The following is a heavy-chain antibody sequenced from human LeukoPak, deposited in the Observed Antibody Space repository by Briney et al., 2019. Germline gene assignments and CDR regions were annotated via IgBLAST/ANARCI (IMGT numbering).Heavy chain of an antibody. J-gene: IGHJ5*02. CDR2: IYYSGST. V-gene: IGHV4-30-4*08. CDR3: ARASAGFDP. Sequence: PSETLSLTCTVSGGSTSSGDYYWRWVRQPPGTGLEWVGYIYYSGSTYYNPSLKSRVTISVDTSKNQFSLKLSSVTAADTAVYYCARASAGFDPWGQGTLVTVSS. CDR1: GGSTSSGDYY. D-gene: IGHD3-10*01.